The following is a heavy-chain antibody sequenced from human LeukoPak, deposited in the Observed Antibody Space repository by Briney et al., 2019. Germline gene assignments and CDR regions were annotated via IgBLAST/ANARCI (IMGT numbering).Heavy chain of an antibody. J-gene: IGHJ4*02. D-gene: IGHD6-19*01. CDR1: GFTLSSYW. CDR2: IKQDGSEK. Sequence: PGGSLRLSCAASGFTLSSYWMSWVRQAQGKGLEWVANIKQDGSEKYYVDSVKGRFTISRDNAKNSLYLQMNSLRAEDTAVYYCARGLSGWYFDYWGQGTLVTVSS. CDR3: ARGLSGWYFDY. V-gene: IGHV3-7*03.